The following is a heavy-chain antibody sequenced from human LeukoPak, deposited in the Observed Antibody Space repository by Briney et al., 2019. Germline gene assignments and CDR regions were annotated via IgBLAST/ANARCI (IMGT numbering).Heavy chain of an antibody. CDR2: ISGSGGST. CDR3: APRPVASPLFDY. Sequence: GGSLRLSCAASGFTFSSYAMSWVRQAPGKGLEWVSAISGSGGSTYYADSVKGRFTISRDNSKSTLYLQMNSLRAEDTAVYYCAPRPVASPLFDYWGQGTLVTVSS. D-gene: IGHD6-6*01. CDR1: GFTFSSYA. V-gene: IGHV3-23*01. J-gene: IGHJ4*02.